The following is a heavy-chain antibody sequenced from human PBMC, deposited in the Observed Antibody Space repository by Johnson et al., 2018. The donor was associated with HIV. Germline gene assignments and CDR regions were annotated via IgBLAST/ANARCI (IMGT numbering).Heavy chain of an antibody. CDR1: GFTFDDYA. CDR3: AREFGLGTMHAFDI. CDR2: ISWNSGSI. Sequence: VQLVESGGGLVQPGRSLRLSCAASGFTFDDYAMHWVRQAPGKGLEWVSGISWNSGSIGYADSVKGRFTISRDNAKNSLYLQMNSLRAEDTALYYCAREFGLGTMHAFDIWGQGTMVTVSS. J-gene: IGHJ3*02. D-gene: IGHD3/OR15-3a*01. V-gene: IGHV3-9*01.